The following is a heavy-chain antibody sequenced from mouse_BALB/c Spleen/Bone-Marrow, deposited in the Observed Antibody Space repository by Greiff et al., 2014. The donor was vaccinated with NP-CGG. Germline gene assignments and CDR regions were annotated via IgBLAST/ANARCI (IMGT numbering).Heavy chain of an antibody. J-gene: IGHJ1*01. CDR2: INNNGGGT. D-gene: IGHD1-1*01. Sequence: EVQRVESGGGLVQPGGSLKLSCVASGFTFSSYGMSWVRQTPDKRLELVATINNNGGGTYYPDSVKGQFTISRDNAKNTLYLQMSSLKSEDTAMYYCARVYGWYFDVWGAGTTVTVSS. CDR3: ARVYGWYFDV. CDR1: GFTFSSYG. V-gene: IGHV5-6-3*01.